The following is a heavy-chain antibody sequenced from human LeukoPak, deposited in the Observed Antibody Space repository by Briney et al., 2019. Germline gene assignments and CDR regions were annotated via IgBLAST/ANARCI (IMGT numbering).Heavy chain of an antibody. V-gene: IGHV1-2*02. D-gene: IGHD6-19*01. CDR1: GYTFTGYY. CDR2: INPNSGGT. CDR3: ARGYAGIAVAGRYYFDY. Sequence: ASVKASCKASGYTFTGYYMHWVRQAPGRGLEWMGWINPNSGGTNYAQKFQGRVTMTRDTSISTAYMELSRLRSDDTAVYYCARGYAGIAVAGRYYFDYWGQGTLVTVSS. J-gene: IGHJ4*02.